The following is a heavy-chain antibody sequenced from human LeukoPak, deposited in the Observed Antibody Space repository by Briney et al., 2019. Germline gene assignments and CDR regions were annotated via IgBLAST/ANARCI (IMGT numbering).Heavy chain of an antibody. J-gene: IGHJ4*02. CDR1: GFTVRTYA. D-gene: IGHD3-9*01. CDR2: ISGSGDST. CDR3: AKRADLTGCRTLEY. V-gene: IGHV3-23*01. Sequence: PGGSLRLSCAASGFTVRTYAMTWVRQAPGKGLEWVTAISGSGDSTYYADSVKGRFTISRDNSKNTLYLQMNSLRADDTAVYYCAKRADLTGCRTLEYWGQGALVTVSS.